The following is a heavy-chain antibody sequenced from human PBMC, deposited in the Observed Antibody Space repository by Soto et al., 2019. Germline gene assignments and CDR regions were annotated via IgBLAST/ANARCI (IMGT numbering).Heavy chain of an antibody. CDR2: IGAYNGET. Sequence: QAQLVQSGAEVKKSGASAKVSCKASGYTFTNYGISWVRQAPGQGLEWMGWIGAYNGETNYAQKVQDRVTMTTDTSTSTAYMELRSLRSDDTAVYYCARVPRRDGNYVLGWLDTWGQGALVTVSS. CDR3: ARVPRRDGNYVLGWLDT. CDR1: GYTFTNYG. J-gene: IGHJ5*02. V-gene: IGHV1-18*01. D-gene: IGHD4-17*01.